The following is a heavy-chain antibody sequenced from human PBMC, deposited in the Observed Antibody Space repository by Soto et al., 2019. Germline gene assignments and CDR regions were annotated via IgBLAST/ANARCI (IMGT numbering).Heavy chain of an antibody. CDR3: AREDDYGYRYINYGLDV. V-gene: IGHV3-30-3*01. Sequence: QAQLVESGGGVVQPGRSLRLSCAASGFTFNIYALHWVRQAPGKGLEWVAVISFDGTKKYYSDSVKGRFTISRDNLKNTLYLQMNTLRGEDAALYFCAREDDYGYRYINYGLDVWGQGTTVTVSS. D-gene: IGHD4-17*01. CDR1: GFTFNIYA. CDR2: ISFDGTKK. J-gene: IGHJ6*02.